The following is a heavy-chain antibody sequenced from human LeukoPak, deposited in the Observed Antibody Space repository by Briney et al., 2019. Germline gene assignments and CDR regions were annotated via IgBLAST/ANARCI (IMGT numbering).Heavy chain of an antibody. V-gene: IGHV4-4*07. CDR2: ISTSATT. D-gene: IGHD3-10*01. CDR3: ARRASGSGRFDP. Sequence: SETLSLTCAVSGGSINSFYWSWIRQSAGKGLEWIGRISTSATTNYNPSLKSRVTMSVDASKSQIFLKLSSVTAADTAVYYCARRASGSGRFDPWGQGILVTVSS. CDR1: GGSINSFY. J-gene: IGHJ5*02.